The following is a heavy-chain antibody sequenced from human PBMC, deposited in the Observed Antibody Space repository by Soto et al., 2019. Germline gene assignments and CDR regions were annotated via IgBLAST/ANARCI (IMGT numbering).Heavy chain of an antibody. J-gene: IGHJ4*02. CDR3: AKEWRPWLQLRNFDY. CDR1: GFTFNSYG. Sequence: LRLSCAASGFTFNSYGMHWVRQAPGKGLEWVAVISYGGSNKYYADSVKGRFTISRDNSKNTLYLQMNSLRAEDTAVYYCAKEWRPWLQLRNFDYWGQGTLVTVSS. CDR2: ISYGGSNK. V-gene: IGHV3-30*18. D-gene: IGHD5-12*01.